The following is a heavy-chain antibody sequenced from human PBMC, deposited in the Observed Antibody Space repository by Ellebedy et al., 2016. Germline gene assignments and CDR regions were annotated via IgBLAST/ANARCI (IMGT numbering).Heavy chain of an antibody. V-gene: IGHV3-21*01. CDR2: ISSSSSYI. J-gene: IGHJ4*02. D-gene: IGHD6-19*01. CDR1: GFTFSSYS. CDR3: VRDGTGGWYFDH. Sequence: GGSLRLXXAASGFTFSSYSMNWVRQAPGKGLEWISSISSSSSYIYYADSVKGRFTISRDNAKNSLYLQMNSLRGEDTAVYYCVRDGTGGWYFDHWGQGTQVTVSS.